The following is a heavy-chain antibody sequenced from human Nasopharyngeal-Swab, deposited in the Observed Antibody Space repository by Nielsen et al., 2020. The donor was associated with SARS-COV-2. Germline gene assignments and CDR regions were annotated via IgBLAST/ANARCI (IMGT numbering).Heavy chain of an antibody. J-gene: IGHJ4*02. CDR3: ATPGTRCSGDTCNMWVFDY. CDR2: VGGSDDST. V-gene: IGHV3-23*01. D-gene: IGHD2-15*01. CDR1: GFTVSSNY. Sequence: GGSLRLSCAASGFTVSSNYMSWVRQAPGKGLEWVSSVGGSDDSTFYADSVKGRFTISRDRSKNTLYLQMNSLTVEDTAVYYCATPGTRCSGDTCNMWVFDYWGQGTLVTVSS.